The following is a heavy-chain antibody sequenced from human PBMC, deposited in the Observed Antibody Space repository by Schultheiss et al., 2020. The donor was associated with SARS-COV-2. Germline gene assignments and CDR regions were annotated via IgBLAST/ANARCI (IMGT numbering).Heavy chain of an antibody. Sequence: GSLSLTCTVSGGSISSYYWSWIRQPPGKGLEWIGYIYYSGSTNYNPSLKSRVTISVDTSKNQFSLKLSSVTAADTAVYYCARGGFFEEGADAFDIWGQGTMVTVSS. D-gene: IGHD3-3*01. CDR2: IYYSGST. CDR3: ARGGFFEEGADAFDI. J-gene: IGHJ3*02. V-gene: IGHV4-59*01. CDR1: GGSISSYY.